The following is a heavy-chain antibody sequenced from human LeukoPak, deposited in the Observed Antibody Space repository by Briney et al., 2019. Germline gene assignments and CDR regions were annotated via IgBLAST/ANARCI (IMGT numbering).Heavy chain of an antibody. V-gene: IGHV4-34*01. J-gene: IGHJ5*02. CDR3: ARGAPLICDWFDP. CDR1: GESFSGYY. D-gene: IGHD2-15*01. CDR2: IYHSGIT. Sequence: SETLSLTCDVYGESFSGYYWSWIRQPPGKGLEWIGTIYHSGITYYNSSLKSRVTISVDTSKNQFSLNLNSVTAADTAVYYCARGAPLICDWFDPWGQGTLVTVSS.